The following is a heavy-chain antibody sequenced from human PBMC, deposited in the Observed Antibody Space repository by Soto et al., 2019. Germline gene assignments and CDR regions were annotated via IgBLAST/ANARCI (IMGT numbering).Heavy chain of an antibody. CDR2: ISSSGFTI. CDR1: GFTFGDRY. J-gene: IGHJ6*01. Sequence: PGGSLRLSCATSGFTFGDRYMSWIRQAPGKGLEWVSYISSSGFTIYYADSVKGRFTISRDNANDSLDLQMNSLRAEDTAVYYFAINTKSAAGADYYGLDVWGHGTTVIVSS. V-gene: IGHV3-11*01. CDR3: AINTKSAAGADYYGLDV. D-gene: IGHD4-17*01.